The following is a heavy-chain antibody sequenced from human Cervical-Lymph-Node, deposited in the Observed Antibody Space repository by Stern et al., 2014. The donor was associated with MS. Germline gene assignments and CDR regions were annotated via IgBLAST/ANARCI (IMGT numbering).Heavy chain of an antibody. D-gene: IGHD6-19*01. Sequence: QDQLVQSGAEVKKPGASVKVSCKASGYTFTDYYIHWVRQAPGQGLEWMGWINPNSGGTNYAQKFQGWVTMTRDTSLSTAYMDLSRLRSDDTAVYYCARGGRSSGWSPPDAFDIWGQGTMVTVSS. CDR1: GYTFTDYY. J-gene: IGHJ3*02. V-gene: IGHV1-2*04. CDR2: INPNSGGT. CDR3: ARGGRSSGWSPPDAFDI.